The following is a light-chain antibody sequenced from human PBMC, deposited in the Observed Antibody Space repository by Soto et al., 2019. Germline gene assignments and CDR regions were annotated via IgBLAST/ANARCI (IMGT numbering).Light chain of an antibody. CDR2: GAS. Sequence: EIVMTQSPATLSVSPGERATLSCRASQSVNIYLAWYQQKPGQAPRLLIFGASYRATGIPARFSRSGSGTEFNLTLRSLQSEVFAVYFCQPYADCLRLTFGGGTKVGIK. V-gene: IGKV3D-15*01. CDR3: QPYADCLRLT. J-gene: IGKJ4*01. CDR1: QSVNIY.